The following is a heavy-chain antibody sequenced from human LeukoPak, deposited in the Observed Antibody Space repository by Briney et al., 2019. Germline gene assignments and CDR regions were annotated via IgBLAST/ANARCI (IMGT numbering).Heavy chain of an antibody. CDR3: ARENSRYCSSTSCYGPIGH. CDR1: GFTFDDYG. V-gene: IGHV3-20*04. CDR2: INWNGGST. Sequence: GGSLRLSCAASGFTFDDYGMSWVRQAPGKGLEWVSGINWNGGSTGYADSVKGRFTISRDNAKNSLYLQMNSLRAEDTALYYCARENSRYCSSTSCYGPIGHWGQGTLVTVSS. J-gene: IGHJ4*02. D-gene: IGHD2-2*01.